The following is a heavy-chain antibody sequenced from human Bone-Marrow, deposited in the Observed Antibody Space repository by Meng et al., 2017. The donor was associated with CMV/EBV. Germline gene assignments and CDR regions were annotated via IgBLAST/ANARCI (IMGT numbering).Heavy chain of an antibody. CDR3: ARAQAVARYYH. D-gene: IGHD6-19*01. CDR1: GGSISSSNW. CDR2: IYHSGST. J-gene: IGHJ5*02. Sequence: GSLRLSCAVSGGSISSSNWWSWVRQPPGKGLEWIGEIYHSGSTNYNPSLKSRVTISVDNSKNQFSLKLSSVTAADTAVYYCARAQAVARYYHWGQGTLVTVSS. V-gene: IGHV4-4*02.